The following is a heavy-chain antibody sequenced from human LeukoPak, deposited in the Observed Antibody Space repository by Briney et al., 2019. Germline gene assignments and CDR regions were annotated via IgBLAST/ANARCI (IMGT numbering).Heavy chain of an antibody. CDR3: ANGNRCTSPNCLGYYYFYMDV. J-gene: IGHJ6*03. V-gene: IGHV3-23*01. Sequence: EGSLRLSCAASGFTFSSYAMNWVRQAPGRGLEWVSGFSGSGGTTYYADSVKGRFTISRDNSKNTLYLQMNGLRAEDTAVYYCANGNRCTSPNCLGYYYFYMDVWGKGTTVTVSS. CDR2: FSGSGGTT. CDR1: GFTFSSYA. D-gene: IGHD2-8*01.